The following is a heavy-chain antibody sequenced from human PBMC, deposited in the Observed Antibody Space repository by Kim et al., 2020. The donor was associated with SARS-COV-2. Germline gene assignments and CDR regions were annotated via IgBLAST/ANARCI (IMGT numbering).Heavy chain of an antibody. D-gene: IGHD3-3*01. J-gene: IGHJ6*02. Sequence: SETLSLTCAVYGGSFSGYYWSWIRQPPGKGLEWIGEINHSGSTNYNPSLKSRVTISVDTSKNQFSLKLSSVTAADTAVYYCARVLRIFGVVYGMDVWGQG. CDR3: ARVLRIFGVVYGMDV. V-gene: IGHV4-34*01. CDR2: INHSGST. CDR1: GGSFSGYY.